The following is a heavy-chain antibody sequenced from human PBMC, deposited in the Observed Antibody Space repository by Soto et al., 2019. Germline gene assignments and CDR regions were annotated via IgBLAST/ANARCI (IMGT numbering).Heavy chain of an antibody. D-gene: IGHD6-13*01. CDR3: ARGPSYSSSWYYFDY. V-gene: IGHV3-7*03. CDR2: IKQDGSEK. J-gene: IGHJ4*02. Sequence: GGSLRLSCAASGFTFSSYWMSWVRQAPGKGLEWVANIKQDGSEKYYVDPVKGRFTISRDNAKNSLYLQMNSLRAEDTAVYYCARGPSYSSSWYYFDYWGQGTLVTVSS. CDR1: GFTFSSYW.